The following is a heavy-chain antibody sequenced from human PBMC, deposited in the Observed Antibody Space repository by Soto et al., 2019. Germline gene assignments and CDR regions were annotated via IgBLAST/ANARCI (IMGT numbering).Heavy chain of an antibody. CDR1: GFNFPVYS. Sequence: GSLRLSCTASGFNFPVYSMTGVRQAPGKGLEWVASISSGSHYIYYADSVRGRFTISRDNARDSLYLQMNSLRAGDTAVYFCARDQSQGQMLLPYFDYWGRGTLVTVYS. D-gene: IGHD3-22*01. CDR3: ARDQSQGQMLLPYFDY. J-gene: IGHJ4*02. CDR2: ISSGSHYI. V-gene: IGHV3-21*04.